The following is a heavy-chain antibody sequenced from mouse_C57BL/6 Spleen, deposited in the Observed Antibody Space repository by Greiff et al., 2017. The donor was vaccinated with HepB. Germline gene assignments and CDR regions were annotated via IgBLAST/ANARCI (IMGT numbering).Heavy chain of an antibody. D-gene: IGHD1-1*01. CDR2: ISSGSSTI. CDR3: ARRGGSSSYWYFDV. CDR1: GFTFSDYG. J-gene: IGHJ1*03. V-gene: IGHV5-17*01. Sequence: EVQLKESGGGLVKPGGSLKLSCAASGFTFSDYGMHWVRQAPEKGLEWVAYISSGSSTIYYADTVKGRFTISRDNATNTLFLQMTSLRSEDTAMYYCARRGGSSSYWYFDVWGTGTTVTVSS.